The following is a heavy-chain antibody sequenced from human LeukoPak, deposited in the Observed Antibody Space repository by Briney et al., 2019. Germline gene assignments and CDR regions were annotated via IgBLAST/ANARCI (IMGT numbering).Heavy chain of an antibody. V-gene: IGHV3-30*04. CDR3: ARDSGFSGTQRGVY. CDR2: IPYDGSNK. Sequence: GGSLRLSCAASGFTFSSYEMNWVRQAPGKGLEWVAVIPYDGSNKYYADSVKGRFTISRDNSKSTLYLQMNSLRAEDTAVYYCARDSGFSGTQRGVYWGQGTLVTVSS. D-gene: IGHD3-3*01. CDR1: GFTFSSYE. J-gene: IGHJ4*02.